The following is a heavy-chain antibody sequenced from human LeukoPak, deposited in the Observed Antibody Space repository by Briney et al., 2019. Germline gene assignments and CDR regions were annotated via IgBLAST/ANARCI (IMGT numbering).Heavy chain of an antibody. Sequence: PSETLSLTCTVSGGSISSYYWSWIRQTAGKGLEWIGRIYASGSTNYNPSLKSRVTMSVDTSKSQFSLKLISVTAADTAVYYCARDPRGIVRANHNWFDPWGQGTLVTVSS. D-gene: IGHD1-26*01. CDR3: ARDPRGIVRANHNWFDP. V-gene: IGHV4-4*07. CDR1: GGSISSYY. CDR2: IYASGST. J-gene: IGHJ5*02.